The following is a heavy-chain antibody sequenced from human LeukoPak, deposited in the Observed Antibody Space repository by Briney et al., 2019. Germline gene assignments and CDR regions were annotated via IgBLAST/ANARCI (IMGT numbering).Heavy chain of an antibody. Sequence: SETLSLTCTVSGGSISNYYWNWIRQPPGKGLEWVGYIYTSGTATYNPPLKSRVTISIDTSRNQLSLKLTSVTAADTAVYYCAGHPLGYCSGGSCWDYYYYYMNVWGKGTTVTVSS. CDR2: IYTSGTA. J-gene: IGHJ6*03. CDR1: GGSISNYY. CDR3: AGHPLGYCSGGSCWDYYYYYMNV. D-gene: IGHD2-15*01. V-gene: IGHV4-4*09.